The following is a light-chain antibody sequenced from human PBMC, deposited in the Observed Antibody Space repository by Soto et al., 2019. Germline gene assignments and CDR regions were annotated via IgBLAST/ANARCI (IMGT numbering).Light chain of an antibody. J-gene: IGLJ3*02. V-gene: IGLV1-44*01. CDR2: TNN. Sequence: QSVLTKPPSASGTPGQRVSISCSGSSSNIGSNVVNWYQQLPGAAPKLLIYTNNQRPSGVPGRFSGSKSGTSASLAISGLQSEDEASYYCETWDDSLNGRVFGGGTKLTVL. CDR1: SSNIGSNV. CDR3: ETWDDSLNGRV.